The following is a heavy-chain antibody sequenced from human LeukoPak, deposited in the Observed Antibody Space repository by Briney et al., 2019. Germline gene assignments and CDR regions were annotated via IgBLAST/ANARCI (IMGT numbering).Heavy chain of an antibody. CDR2: IYSGGTT. CDR3: AMKAVPRPRLHDAFDF. CDR1: GFIVTGNY. D-gene: IGHD5-24*01. J-gene: IGHJ3*01. V-gene: IGHV3-53*01. Sequence: GGSLRLSCAVSGFIVTGNYMTWVRLAPGKGLEWVSTIYSGGTTFYTDSVRGRFTISRDNSKNTLYLQMNSLRADDTAVYYCAMKAVPRPRLHDAFDFWGQGTVVSVSS.